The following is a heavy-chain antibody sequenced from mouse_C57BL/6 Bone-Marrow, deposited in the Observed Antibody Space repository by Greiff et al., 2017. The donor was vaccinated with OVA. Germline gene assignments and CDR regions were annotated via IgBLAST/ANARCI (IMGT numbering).Heavy chain of an antibody. CDR1: GFNIKDDY. CDR3: ARTRVGWYFDV. Sequence: VQLQQSGAELVRPGASVKLSCTASGFNIKDDYMHWVKQRPEQGLEWIGWIDPENGDTEYASKFQGKATITADTSSNTAYLQLSSLTSEDTAIYYCARTRVGWYFDVWGTGTTVTVSS. J-gene: IGHJ1*03. V-gene: IGHV14-4*01. CDR2: IDPENGDT. D-gene: IGHD1-1*01.